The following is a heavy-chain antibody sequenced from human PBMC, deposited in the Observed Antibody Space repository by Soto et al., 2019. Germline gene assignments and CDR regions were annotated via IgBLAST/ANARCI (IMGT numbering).Heavy chain of an antibody. CDR3: ARGKDTAMGHLFDY. CDR2: IYYSGST. J-gene: IGHJ4*02. V-gene: IGHV4-59*01. Sequence: SETLSLTCTVSGGSISSYYWSWIRQPPGKGLEWIGYIYYSGSTNYNPSLKSRVTISVDTSKNQFSLKLSSVTAADTAVYYCARGKDTAMGHLFDYWGQGTLVTVSS. CDR1: GGSISSYY. D-gene: IGHD5-18*01.